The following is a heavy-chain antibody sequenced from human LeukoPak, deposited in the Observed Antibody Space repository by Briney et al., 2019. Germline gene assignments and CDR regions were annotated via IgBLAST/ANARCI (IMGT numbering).Heavy chain of an antibody. Sequence: SETLSLTCTVSGGSISSYYWSWIRQPPGKGLEWIGYIYYSGSTNYNPSLKSRVTISVDTSKNQFSLKLSSVTVADTAVYYCARDRYYDSSGYYSRGATDPYGMDVWGQGTTVTVSS. D-gene: IGHD3-22*01. CDR1: GGSISSYY. CDR2: IYYSGST. CDR3: ARDRYYDSSGYYSRGATDPYGMDV. J-gene: IGHJ6*02. V-gene: IGHV4-59*01.